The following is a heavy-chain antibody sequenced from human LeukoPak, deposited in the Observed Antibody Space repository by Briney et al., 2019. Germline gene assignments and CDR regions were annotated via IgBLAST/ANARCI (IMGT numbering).Heavy chain of an antibody. J-gene: IGHJ4*02. CDR2: INPTGGST. CDR3: ASNVDTAMVTLNY. V-gene: IGHV1-46*01. D-gene: IGHD5-18*01. Sequence: GASVKVSCKASGYTFPSYFMHWVRQAPGQGLEWMGIINPTGGSTTYAQKFQGRVTMTRNTSISTAYMELSSLRSEDTAVYYCASNVDTAMVTLNYWGQGTLVTVSS. CDR1: GYTFPSYF.